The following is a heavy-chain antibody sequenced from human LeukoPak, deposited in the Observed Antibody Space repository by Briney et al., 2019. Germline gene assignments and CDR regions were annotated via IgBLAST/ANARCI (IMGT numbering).Heavy chain of an antibody. CDR1: GGTFSSYA. CDR3: ARMVAGYYDFWSGPNWFDP. Sequence: GASVKVSCKASGGTFSSYAISWVRQAPGQGLEWMGWINPNSGGTNYAQKSQGRVTMTRDTSISTAYMELSRLRSDDTAVYYCARMVAGYYDFWSGPNWFDPWGQGTLVTVSS. D-gene: IGHD3-3*01. J-gene: IGHJ5*02. V-gene: IGHV1-2*02. CDR2: INPNSGGT.